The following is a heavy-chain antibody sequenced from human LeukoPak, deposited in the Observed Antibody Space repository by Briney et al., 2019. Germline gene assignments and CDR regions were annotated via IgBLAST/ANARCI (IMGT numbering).Heavy chain of an antibody. CDR1: GIIFGNFW. CDR3: ARETGHYYDSSGYRSLGY. V-gene: IGHV3-7*01. D-gene: IGHD3-22*01. CDR2: IIQDGSDK. J-gene: IGHJ4*02. Sequence: GGSLRLSCAASGIIFGNFWMSWVRQAPGKGLEWVANIIQDGSDKYYADSVKGRFTISRDNSKNTLYLQMNSLRAEDTAVYYCARETGHYYDSSGYRSLGYWGQGTLVTVSS.